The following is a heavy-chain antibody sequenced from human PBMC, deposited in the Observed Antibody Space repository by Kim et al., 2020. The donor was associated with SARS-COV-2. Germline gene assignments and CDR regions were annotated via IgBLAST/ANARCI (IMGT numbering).Heavy chain of an antibody. CDR3: ARLYVYTGSFTAYYFD. CDR1: SASISGNGYF. CDR2: VSSSGRT. J-gene: IGHJ4*01. D-gene: IGHD1-1*01. V-gene: IGHV4-39*01. Sequence: SETLSLTCSVSSASISGNGYFWAWIRQAPGKGLEWIGSVSSSGRTYYNLSLGRRITTSVDTSRTQFLLKLSSVPAADTAVYHCARLYVYTGSFTAYYFD.